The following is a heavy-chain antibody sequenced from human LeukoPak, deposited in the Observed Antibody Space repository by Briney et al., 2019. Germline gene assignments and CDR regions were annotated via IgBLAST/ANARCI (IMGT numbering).Heavy chain of an antibody. J-gene: IGHJ6*03. CDR2: ISGSGGST. Sequence: GGSLRLSCAASGFTFSSYAMSWVRQAPGKGLEWVSAISGSGGSTYYADSVKGRFTISRDNSKNTLYLQMNSLRAEDTAVYYCAKDLRYCSGGSCYSGDYMDVWGKGTTVTVSS. V-gene: IGHV3-23*01. CDR1: GFTFSSYA. CDR3: AKDLRYCSGGSCYSGDYMDV. D-gene: IGHD2-15*01.